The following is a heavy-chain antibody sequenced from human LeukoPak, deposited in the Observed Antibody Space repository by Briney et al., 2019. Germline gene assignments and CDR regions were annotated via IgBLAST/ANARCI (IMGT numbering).Heavy chain of an antibody. J-gene: IGHJ4*02. CDR1: GFAFSSFD. CDR2: ISSSGTVI. V-gene: IGHV3-48*03. CDR3: ARETRGGTYRYNFLDY. Sequence: GGSLRLSCAASGFAFSSFDMTWVRQAPGKGLEWLSYISSSGTVIYYADSVNRRFSISRDKAKNSLHLQMDRLRVEDTAVYYCARETRGGTYRYNFLDYWGLGTLVTVSS. D-gene: IGHD3-16*02.